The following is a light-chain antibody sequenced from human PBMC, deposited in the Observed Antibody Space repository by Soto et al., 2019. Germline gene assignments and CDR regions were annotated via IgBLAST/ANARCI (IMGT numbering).Light chain of an antibody. CDR2: DVS. Sequence: QSVLTQPASVSGSPGQSIAISCTGTSSDVGGYNYVSWYQQHPGKAPKLMIYDVSNRPSGVSNRFSGSKSGNTASLTISGLQAEDESDYYCASYISSSTSYVFGTGTKLTVL. CDR3: ASYISSSTSYV. J-gene: IGLJ1*01. CDR1: SSDVGGYNY. V-gene: IGLV2-14*01.